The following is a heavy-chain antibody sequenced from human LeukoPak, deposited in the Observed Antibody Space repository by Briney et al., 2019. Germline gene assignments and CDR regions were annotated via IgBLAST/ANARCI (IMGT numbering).Heavy chain of an antibody. V-gene: IGHV1-69*13. CDR1: GGTFSSYA. J-gene: IGHJ4*02. Sequence: SVKVSCKASGGTFSSYAISWVRQAPGQGLEWMGGIIPIFGTANYAQKFQGRVTITADESTSTAYMELSSLRSEDTAVYYCARVLLHSSSWYSHFDYWGQGTLVTVSS. CDR2: IIPIFGTA. CDR3: ARVLLHSSSWYSHFDY. D-gene: IGHD6-13*01.